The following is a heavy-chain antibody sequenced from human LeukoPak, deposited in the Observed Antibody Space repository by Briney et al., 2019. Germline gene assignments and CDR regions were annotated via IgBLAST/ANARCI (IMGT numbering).Heavy chain of an antibody. Sequence: SETLSLTCTVSGGSVSTSDYYWGWIRQSPVKGLEWIGDVFYTGKTNYNPSLRGRATISIDTSKNQFSLELTYVTAADSAVYYCARVFDSWGQGTLVTVSS. CDR3: ARVFDS. CDR1: GGSVSTSDYY. V-gene: IGHV4-39*07. CDR2: VFYTGKT. J-gene: IGHJ4*02.